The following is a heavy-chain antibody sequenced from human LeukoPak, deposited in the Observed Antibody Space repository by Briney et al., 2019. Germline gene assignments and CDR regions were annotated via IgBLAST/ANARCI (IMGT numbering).Heavy chain of an antibody. V-gene: IGHV4-34*01. CDR2: INHSGST. CDR3: ARGRYSSGWSGYYFDY. D-gene: IGHD6-19*01. J-gene: IGHJ4*02. Sequence: SETLSLTCAVYGGSFSGYYWSWICQPPGKGLEWIGEINHSGSTNYNPSLKSRVTISVDTSKNQFSLKLSSVTAADTAVYYCARGRYSSGWSGYYFDYWGQGTLVTVSS. CDR1: GGSFSGYY.